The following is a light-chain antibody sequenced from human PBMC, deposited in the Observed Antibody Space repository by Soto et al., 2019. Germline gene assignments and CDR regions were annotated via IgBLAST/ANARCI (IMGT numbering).Light chain of an antibody. J-gene: IGLJ1*01. Sequence: QSVLTQPASVSGSPGQSITISCTGTSSVVGGYNYVSWYQQHPGKAPKLMIYEVSNRPSGVSNRFSGSKSGNTASLTISGLQAEDEADYYCSSYTSSSTVVFGTGTKVTVL. V-gene: IGLV2-14*01. CDR3: SSYTSSSTVV. CDR1: SSVVGGYNY. CDR2: EVS.